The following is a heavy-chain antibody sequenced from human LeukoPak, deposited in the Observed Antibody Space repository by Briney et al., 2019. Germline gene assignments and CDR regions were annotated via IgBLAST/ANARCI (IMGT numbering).Heavy chain of an antibody. J-gene: IGHJ4*02. V-gene: IGHV4-31*03. D-gene: IGHD1-14*01. CDR3: ASTQRNPPEYRY. Sequence: SETLSLTCTVSGGSISSGGYYWTWIRQHPGKGLEWIGYIYFSGSTYYNPSLESRVTISADTSKNQFSQKLSSATAADTAVYYCASTQRNPPEYRYWGQGTLVTVSS. CDR1: GGSISSGGYY. CDR2: IYFSGST.